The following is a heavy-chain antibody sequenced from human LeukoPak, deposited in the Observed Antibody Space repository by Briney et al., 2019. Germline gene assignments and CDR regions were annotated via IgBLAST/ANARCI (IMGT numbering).Heavy chain of an antibody. J-gene: IGHJ4*02. CDR2: ISGSGGST. V-gene: IGHV3-23*01. CDR3: ATTPGLALPLPDY. Sequence: GGSLRLSWAASGFTFSSYAMSWVRQAPGEGLGWVSAISGSGGSTYYADSVKGRFTISRDNSKNTLYLQMNSLRAQDTAIYYYATTPGLALPLPDYWGQGTLVTVSS. D-gene: IGHD6-19*01. CDR1: GFTFSSYA.